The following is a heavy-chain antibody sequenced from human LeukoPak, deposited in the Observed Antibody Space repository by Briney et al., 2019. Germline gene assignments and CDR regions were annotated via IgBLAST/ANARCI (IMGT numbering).Heavy chain of an antibody. Sequence: ASVKVSCKASGYTFSIYYMHWVRQAPGQGLGWMGIINTSGSSTSYAQQFQRRVTTTSATSARTVYMELYSLRSEDTAVYYCARGHSSGYYTGPLDYWGQGPLVTVSS. V-gene: IGHV1-46*01. CDR2: INTSGSST. CDR1: GYTFSIYY. J-gene: IGHJ4*02. D-gene: IGHD3-22*01. CDR3: ARGHSSGYYTGPLDY.